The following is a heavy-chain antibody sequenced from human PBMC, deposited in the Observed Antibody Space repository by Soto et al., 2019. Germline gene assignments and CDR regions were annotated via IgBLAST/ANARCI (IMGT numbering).Heavy chain of an antibody. Sequence: GGSLRLSCAASGFTFSSYAMHWVRQAPGKGLEWVAVISYDGSNKYYADSVKGRFTISRDNSKNTLYLQMNSLRAEDTAVYYCARTTGDYDIFTGYGGYFDYWGQGALVTVSS. CDR1: GFTFSSYA. D-gene: IGHD3-9*01. V-gene: IGHV3-30-3*01. J-gene: IGHJ4*02. CDR3: ARTTGDYDIFTGYGGYFDY. CDR2: ISYDGSNK.